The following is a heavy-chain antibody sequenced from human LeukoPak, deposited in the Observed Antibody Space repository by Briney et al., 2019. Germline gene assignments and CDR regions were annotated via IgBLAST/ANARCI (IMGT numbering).Heavy chain of an antibody. Sequence: SETLSLTCAVYGGSFSGYYWSWIRQPPGKGLEWIGEINHSGSTNYNPSLKSRVTISVDTSKNQFSLKLSSVTAADTAVYYCARGRYCSGGSCYDFDYWGQGTLATVSS. D-gene: IGHD2-15*01. CDR1: GGSFSGYY. CDR2: INHSGST. J-gene: IGHJ4*02. V-gene: IGHV4-34*01. CDR3: ARGRYCSGGSCYDFDY.